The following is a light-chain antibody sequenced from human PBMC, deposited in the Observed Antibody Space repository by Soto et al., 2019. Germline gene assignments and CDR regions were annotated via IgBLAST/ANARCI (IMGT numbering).Light chain of an antibody. V-gene: IGKV3-15*01. CDR2: GAS. CDR1: QEVSSH. CDR3: QQYNNWPRT. J-gene: IGKJ1*01. Sequence: EIGMTQSPGNLSFSSGGKGTLFFRGRQEVSSHFAWYQQKPGQAPRLLIYGASTRATGIPARFSGSRSGTEFTLTISSLQSEDFAVYYCQQYNNWPRTFGQGTKVEIK.